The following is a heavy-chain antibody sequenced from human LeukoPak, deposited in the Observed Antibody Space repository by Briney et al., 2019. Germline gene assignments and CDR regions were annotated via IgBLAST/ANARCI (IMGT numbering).Heavy chain of an antibody. Sequence: ASVKVSCKASGYTFTGYYMHWVRQAPEQGLEWMGWVKPNRGGTNYAQKFQGRVTMTRETSISTAYMELSRLRSDDTAVYYCARDYISPRRYDYVWGSYRPLDYWGQGTLVTVSS. V-gene: IGHV1-2*02. D-gene: IGHD3-16*02. CDR2: VKPNRGGT. J-gene: IGHJ4*02. CDR1: GYTFTGYY. CDR3: ARDYISPRRYDYVWGSYRPLDY.